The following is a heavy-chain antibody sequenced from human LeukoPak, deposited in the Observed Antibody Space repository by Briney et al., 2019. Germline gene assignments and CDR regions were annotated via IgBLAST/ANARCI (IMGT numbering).Heavy chain of an antibody. D-gene: IGHD5-18*01. CDR2: INHSGST. CDR3: ARNGGYSYGFKRPAVDP. Sequence: PSETLSLTCTVSGGSINSYYWSWIRQPPGKGLEWIGEINHSGSTNYNPSLKSRVTISVDTSKNQFSLKLSSVTAADTAVYYCARNGGYSYGFKRPAVDPWGQGTLVTVSS. V-gene: IGHV4-34*01. CDR1: GGSINSYY. J-gene: IGHJ5*02.